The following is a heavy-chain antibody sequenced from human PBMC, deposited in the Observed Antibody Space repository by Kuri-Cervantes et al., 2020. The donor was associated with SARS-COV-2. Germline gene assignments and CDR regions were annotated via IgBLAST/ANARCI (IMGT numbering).Heavy chain of an antibody. J-gene: IGHJ2*01. D-gene: IGHD3-3*01. V-gene: IGHV1-46*01. CDR3: ARAHAYDFWSGYSHWYFDL. CDR1: GYTFTSYY. Sequence: ASVKVSCKASGYTFTSYYMHWVRQAPGQGLEWMGIINPSGGSTSYAQKFQGRVTITRNTSISTAYMGLSSLRSEDTAVYYCARAHAYDFWSGYSHWYFDLWGRGTLVTVSS. CDR2: INPSGGST.